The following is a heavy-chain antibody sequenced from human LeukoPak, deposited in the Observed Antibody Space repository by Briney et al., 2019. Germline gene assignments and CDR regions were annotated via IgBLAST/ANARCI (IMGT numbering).Heavy chain of an antibody. Sequence: GESLKISCKGSGYNFRTSWIGWVRQMPGKGLEWMGIIYPGDSDTRYSPSFQGQVTISVDRSVNTAYLQRSSLKASDTAMYFCVRHLSGYGFDYRVLDSWGQGTLVTVSS. V-gene: IGHV5-51*01. D-gene: IGHD5-18*01. CDR1: GYNFRTSW. CDR3: VRHLSGYGFDYRVLDS. J-gene: IGHJ4*02. CDR2: IYPGDSDT.